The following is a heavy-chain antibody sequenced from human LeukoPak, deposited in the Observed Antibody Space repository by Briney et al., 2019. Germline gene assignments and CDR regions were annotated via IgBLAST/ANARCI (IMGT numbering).Heavy chain of an antibody. CDR2: ISGNGGSK. Sequence: GGSLRLSCAASGFTFSSYAMSWVRQAPGKGLEWVSAISGNGGSKYYADSVKGRFTISRDNSKNTLYLQMNSLRAEDTAVYYCAKDRFTIFGVVIIAPDFDYWGQGTLVTVSS. CDR1: GFTFSSYA. J-gene: IGHJ4*02. CDR3: AKDRFTIFGVVIIAPDFDY. D-gene: IGHD3-3*01. V-gene: IGHV3-23*01.